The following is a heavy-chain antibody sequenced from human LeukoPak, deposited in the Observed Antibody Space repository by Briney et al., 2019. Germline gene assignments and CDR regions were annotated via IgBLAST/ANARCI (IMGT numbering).Heavy chain of an antibody. CDR2: IYSGGST. V-gene: IGHV3-53*01. J-gene: IGHJ4*02. CDR1: GFTVSSNY. Sequence: GGSLRLSCAASGFTVSSNYMSWVRQAPGKGLEWVSVIYSGGSTYYADSVKGRFTISRDNAKNSLYLQMNSLRAEDTAVYYCARMDGYKPFDYWGQGTLVTVSS. CDR3: ARMDGYKPFDY. D-gene: IGHD5-24*01.